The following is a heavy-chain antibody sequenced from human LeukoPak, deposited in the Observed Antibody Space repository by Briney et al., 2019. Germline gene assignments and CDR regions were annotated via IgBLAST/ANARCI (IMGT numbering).Heavy chain of an antibody. Sequence: SETLSLTCTVSGGSISSSSYYWGWNRQPPGKGLEWIGSIYYSGSTYYNPSLKSRVTISVDTSKNQFSLKLSSVTAADTAVYYCARGVAAAGAYFDYWGQGTLVTVSS. J-gene: IGHJ4*02. V-gene: IGHV4-39*07. CDR2: IYYSGST. D-gene: IGHD6-13*01. CDR1: GGSISSSSYY. CDR3: ARGVAAAGAYFDY.